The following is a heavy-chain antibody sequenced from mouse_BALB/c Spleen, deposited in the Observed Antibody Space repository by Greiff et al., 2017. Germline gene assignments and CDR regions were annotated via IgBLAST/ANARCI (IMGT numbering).Heavy chain of an antibody. CDR3: SRAYYDGRGYAMDY. Sequence: EVQLVESGGGLVKPGGSLKLSCAASGFTFSDYYMYWVRQTPEKRLEWVATISDGGSYTYYTDSVKGRFTISRDNAKNNLYLQMSSLKSEDTAMYYCSRAYYDGRGYAMDYWGQGTSVTVSS. D-gene: IGHD1-1*01. CDR1: GFTFSDYY. J-gene: IGHJ4*01. CDR2: ISDGGSYT. V-gene: IGHV5-4*02.